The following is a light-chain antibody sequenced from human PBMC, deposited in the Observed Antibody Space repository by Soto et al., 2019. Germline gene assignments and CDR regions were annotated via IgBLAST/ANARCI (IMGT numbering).Light chain of an antibody. CDR1: SSDVGGYNY. CDR3: SSYTSSSTYEV. CDR2: DVI. Sequence: QSVLTQPASVSGSPGQSITISCTGTSSDVGGYNYVSWYQQHPGKAPKLMIYDVINRPSGVSNRFSGSKSGNSASLTISGLQAEDEADYYCSSYTSSSTYEVFGGGTQLTVL. J-gene: IGLJ2*01. V-gene: IGLV2-14*03.